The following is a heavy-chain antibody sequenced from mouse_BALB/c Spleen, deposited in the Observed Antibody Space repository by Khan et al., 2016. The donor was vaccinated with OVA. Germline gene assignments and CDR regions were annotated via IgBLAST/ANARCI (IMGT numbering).Heavy chain of an antibody. D-gene: IGHD1-1*01. CDR2: IYPFNDDS. Sequence: VQLQQSGPELLKPGASVKMSCKASGYTFTSYVMHWVKQKPGQGLEWIGYIYPFNDDSKYSEKFKGKATLTSATSSNTAYMELSSLTSEDSAVYYCATQGSAYTWFAYWGQGTLVTVSA. V-gene: IGHV1S136*01. CDR3: ATQGSAYTWFAY. CDR1: GYTFTSYV. J-gene: IGHJ3*01.